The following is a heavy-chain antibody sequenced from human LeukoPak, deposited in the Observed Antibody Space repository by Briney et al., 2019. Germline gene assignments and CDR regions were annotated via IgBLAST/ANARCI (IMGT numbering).Heavy chain of an antibody. CDR2: ISGSASST. Sequence: GGSLRLSCAASGFTFSIYAMSWVRQAPGERLQWVSAISGSASSTYYADSVKGRFTISRDNSKNTLYLQMNSLRAEDTAVYYCAKVEPFCGGDCYSGFNYWGQGTLVTVSS. CDR3: AKVEPFCGGDCYSGFNY. J-gene: IGHJ4*02. V-gene: IGHV3-23*01. CDR1: GFTFSIYA. D-gene: IGHD2-21*02.